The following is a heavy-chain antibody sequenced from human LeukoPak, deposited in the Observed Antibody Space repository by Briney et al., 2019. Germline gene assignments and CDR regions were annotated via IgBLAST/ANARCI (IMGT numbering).Heavy chain of an antibody. D-gene: IGHD4-17*01. CDR2: IYYSGST. CDR1: GGSISSSSYY. CDR3: ARLTVTTDAFDI. Sequence: SETLSLTCTVSGGSISSSSYYWGWIRQPPGKGLEWIGSIYYSGSTYYNPPLKSRVTISVDTSKNQFSLKLSSVTAADTAVYYCARLTVTTDAFDIWGQGTMVTVSS. V-gene: IGHV4-39*01. J-gene: IGHJ3*02.